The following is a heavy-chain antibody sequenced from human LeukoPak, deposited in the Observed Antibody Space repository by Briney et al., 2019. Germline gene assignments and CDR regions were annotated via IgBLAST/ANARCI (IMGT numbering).Heavy chain of an antibody. V-gene: IGHV3-23*01. CDR3: AKPISSGFCFDY. J-gene: IGHJ4*02. Sequence: GGSLRLSCVASGFTFTKCAMSWIRQAPGKGLEWVSAISGSGGSTYYADSVKGRFTISRDNSKNTLYLQMNSLRAEDTAVYYCAKPISSGFCFDYWGQGTLVTVSS. CDR1: GFTFTKCA. D-gene: IGHD6-19*01. CDR2: ISGSGGST.